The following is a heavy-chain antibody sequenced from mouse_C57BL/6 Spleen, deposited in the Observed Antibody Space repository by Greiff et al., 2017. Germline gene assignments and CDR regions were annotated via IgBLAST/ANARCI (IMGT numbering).Heavy chain of an antibody. V-gene: IGHV3-1*01. Sequence: EVKVVESGPGMVKPSQSLSLTCTVTGYSITSGYDWHWIRHFPGNKLEWMGYISYSGSTNYNPSLKSRISITHDTSKNHFFLKLNSVTTEDTATYYCARGDTMEYYFDYWGQGTTLTVSS. J-gene: IGHJ2*01. CDR3: ARGDTMEYYFDY. CDR1: GYSITSGYD. CDR2: ISYSGST. D-gene: IGHD1-1*02.